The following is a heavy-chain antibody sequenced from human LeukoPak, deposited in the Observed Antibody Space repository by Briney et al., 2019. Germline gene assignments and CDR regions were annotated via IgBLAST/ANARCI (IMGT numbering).Heavy chain of an antibody. V-gene: IGHV4-59*08. CDR1: GGSISSYD. J-gene: IGHJ4*02. D-gene: IGHD6-13*01. CDR2: IYYSGST. Sequence: SETLSLTCTVSGGSISSYDWSWIRQPPGKGLEWIGYIYYSGSTNYNPSLKSRVTISVDTSKNQFSLTLSSVTAADTAVYYCARRGIAAAGTFDYWGQGTRVTVSS. CDR3: ARRGIAAAGTFDY.